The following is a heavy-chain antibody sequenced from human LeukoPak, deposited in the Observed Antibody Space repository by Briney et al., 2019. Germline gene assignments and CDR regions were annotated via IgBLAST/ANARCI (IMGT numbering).Heavy chain of an antibody. J-gene: IGHJ4*02. Sequence: GGSLRLSCSAPGFTFSSYDMHWVRQAPGEGLECVSGISSNGGSTYYADSVKGRFTTSRDNSKSTLYLQMSSLKTEDTAVYYCVKDQQQLAYLFDYWGQGTLVTVSS. CDR1: GFTFSSYD. CDR3: VKDQQQLAYLFDY. D-gene: IGHD1-1*01. CDR2: ISSNGGST. V-gene: IGHV3-64D*06.